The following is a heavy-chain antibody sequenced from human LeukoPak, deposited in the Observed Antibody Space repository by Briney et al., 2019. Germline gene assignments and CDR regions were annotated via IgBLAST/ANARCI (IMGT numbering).Heavy chain of an antibody. V-gene: IGHV4-59*01. CDR1: GGSLSLYY. CDR3: ARLYSSGWLADY. D-gene: IGHD6-19*01. Sequence: WETLSLTCTVSGGSLSLYYWSWIRQPPGKGLEWIGYIYYSGSTNYNPSLKSRVTISVDTSKNQFSLKLSSVTAADTAVYYCARLYSSGWLADYWGQGTLVTVSS. J-gene: IGHJ4*02. CDR2: IYYSGST.